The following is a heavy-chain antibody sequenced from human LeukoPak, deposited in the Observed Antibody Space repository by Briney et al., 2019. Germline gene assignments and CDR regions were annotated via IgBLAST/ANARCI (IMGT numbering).Heavy chain of an antibody. V-gene: IGHV3-48*03. J-gene: IGHJ4*02. CDR2: ISSSGSTI. Sequence: GGSLRLSCAASGFTFSSYEMNRVRQAPGKGLEWVSYISSSGSTIYYADSVKGRFTISRDNAKNSLYLQMNSLRAEDTAVYYCASLGITGTTGYFDYWGQGTLVTVSS. CDR1: GFTFSSYE. CDR3: ASLGITGTTGYFDY. D-gene: IGHD1-14*01.